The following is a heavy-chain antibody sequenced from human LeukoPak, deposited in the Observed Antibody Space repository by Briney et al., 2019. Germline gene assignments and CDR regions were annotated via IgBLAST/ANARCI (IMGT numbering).Heavy chain of an antibody. Sequence: GGSLRLSCAASGFTFSSYAMSWVRQAPGKGLEWVSAISGSGGSTYYADSVKGRFTISRDNSKNTLYLQMNSLRAEDTAVYYCAKGSYDSSGYDYYGMDVWGQGTTVTVSS. D-gene: IGHD3-22*01. CDR1: GFTFSSYA. J-gene: IGHJ6*02. V-gene: IGHV3-23*01. CDR2: ISGSGGST. CDR3: AKGSYDSSGYDYYGMDV.